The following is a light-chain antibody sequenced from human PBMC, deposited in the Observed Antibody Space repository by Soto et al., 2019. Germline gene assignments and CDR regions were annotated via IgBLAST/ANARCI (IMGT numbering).Light chain of an antibody. CDR3: QQYNNWPRT. Sequence: EIVLTQSPGTLSLSPGERATLSCRASQSVSSKLGWYQQKPGQAPRLLIYGASIRATGIPARFSGSGSGTEFTLTISSLQSEDFAVYYCQQYNNWPRTFGTGTKVDIK. CDR1: QSVSSK. V-gene: IGKV3-15*01. J-gene: IGKJ3*01. CDR2: GAS.